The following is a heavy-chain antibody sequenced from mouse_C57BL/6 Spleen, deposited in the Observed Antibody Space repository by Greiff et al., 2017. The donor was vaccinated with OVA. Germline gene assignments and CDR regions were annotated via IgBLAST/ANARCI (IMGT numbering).Heavy chain of an antibody. J-gene: IGHJ3*01. V-gene: IGHV5-4*01. CDR1: GFTFSSYA. CDR2: ISDGGSYT. Sequence: EVNVVESGGGLVKPGGSLKLSCAASGFTFSSYAMSWVRQTPEKRLEWVATISDGGSYTYYPANVKGRFTISRDNAKNNLYLQMSHLKSEDTAMYYCARDRGERAWFAYWGQGTLVTVSA. CDR3: ARDRGERAWFAY. D-gene: IGHD3-1*01.